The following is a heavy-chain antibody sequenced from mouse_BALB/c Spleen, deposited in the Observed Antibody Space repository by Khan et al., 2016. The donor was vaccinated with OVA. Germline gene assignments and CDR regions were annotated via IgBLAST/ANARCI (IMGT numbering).Heavy chain of an antibody. CDR3: ARSGGNFHWYFDD. D-gene: IGHD2-1*01. CDR2: ISSGSSTI. V-gene: IGHV5-17*02. J-gene: IGHJ1*01. Sequence: EVQRVESGGGLVQPGGSRKLSCVASGFTLSSFGMHWVRQAPMKGLEWVAYISSGSSTIYYVDTVKGRFTISRDNPTNTLFLQMTSLRSEDTAMYYGARSGGNFHWYFDDWGAGTSVTVSS. CDR1: GFTLSSFG.